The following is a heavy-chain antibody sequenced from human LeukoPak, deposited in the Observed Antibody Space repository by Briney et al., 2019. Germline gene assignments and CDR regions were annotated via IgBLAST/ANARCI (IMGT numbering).Heavy chain of an antibody. J-gene: IGHJ4*02. CDR3: ARGGRDLDY. CDR1: GFTFSSYA. V-gene: IGHV3-23*01. D-gene: IGHD2-21*02. CDR2: IVGSGDRT. Sequence: GGSLRLSCAASGFTFSSYAMSWVRQAPGKGLEWVSVIVGSGDRTYYADSVKGRFAISGDNSKTTLYLQMNSLRVEDTAVYYCARGGRDLDYCGQGTLVTVSS.